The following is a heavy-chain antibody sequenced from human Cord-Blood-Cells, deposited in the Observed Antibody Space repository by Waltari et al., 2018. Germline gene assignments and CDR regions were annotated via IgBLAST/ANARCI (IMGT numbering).Heavy chain of an antibody. J-gene: IGHJ4*02. CDR3: TTPYYYGSGSYYNFDY. CDR2: IKSKTDGGTT. V-gene: IGHV3-15*01. CDR1: GFTFSNAW. Sequence: EVQLVESGGGLVKPGGSLRLSCAASGFTFSNAWMSWVRQAPGKGREWVGRIKSKTDGGTTDYAAPVEGRFTISRDDSKNTLYLRMSSLKTEDTAVYYCTTPYYYGSGSYYNFDYWGQGTLVTVSS. D-gene: IGHD3-10*01.